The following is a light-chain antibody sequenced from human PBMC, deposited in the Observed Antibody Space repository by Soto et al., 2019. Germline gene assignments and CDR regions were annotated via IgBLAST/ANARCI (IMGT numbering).Light chain of an antibody. CDR1: QSLLHSNGYNY. CDR3: MQPLQSWT. V-gene: IGKV2-28*01. CDR2: LGS. J-gene: IGKJ1*01. Sequence: DIVMTQSPLSLPVTPGEPASISCRSSQSLLHSNGYNYLDWYLQKPGQSPQLLIYLGSNRASGVPDRFSGRGSGTDFTLKISREEAEDVGVYYCMQPLQSWTFGQGTKVEIK.